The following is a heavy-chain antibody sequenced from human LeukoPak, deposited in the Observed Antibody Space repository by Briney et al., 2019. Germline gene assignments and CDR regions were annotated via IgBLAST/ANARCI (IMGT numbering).Heavy chain of an antibody. J-gene: IGHJ4*02. CDR1: GFTFSSYD. V-gene: IGHV3-13*01. CDR2: IGTAGDT. Sequence: PGGSPRLSCAASGFTFSSYDMHWVRHAPGKGLEWVSAIGTAGDTYYPGSVKGRFTISRENAKNSLYLQMNSLRAGDTAVYYCARGKYYYDSSGQYYFDYWGQGTLVTVSS. D-gene: IGHD3-22*01. CDR3: ARGKYYYDSSGQYYFDY.